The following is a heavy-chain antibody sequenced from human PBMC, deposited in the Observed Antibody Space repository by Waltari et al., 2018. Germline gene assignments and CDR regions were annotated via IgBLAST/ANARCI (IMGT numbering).Heavy chain of an antibody. D-gene: IGHD2-8*02. CDR3: ARRSCTGECYAPYVY. CDR2: INPKSGGT. V-gene: IGHV1-2*04. J-gene: IGHJ4*02. Sequence: QVQLVQSGAEVTKPGASVKVSCKPSGYTFTDYHIHWVRQATGQGLEWMGWINPKSGGTYFAQTLQGWVTMTSDTSTSTVYMELSSLKSDDTAMYYCARRSCTGECYAPYVYWGQGSLVTVSS. CDR1: GYTFTDYH.